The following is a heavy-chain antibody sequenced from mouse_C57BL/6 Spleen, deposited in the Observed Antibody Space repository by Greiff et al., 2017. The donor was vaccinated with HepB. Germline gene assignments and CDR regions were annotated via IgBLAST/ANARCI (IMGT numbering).Heavy chain of an antibody. D-gene: IGHD4-1*01. CDR2: IDPSDSYT. CDR1: GYTFTSYW. V-gene: IGHV1-50*01. Sequence: LQQPGAELVKPGASVKLSCKASGYTFTSYWMQWVKQRPGQGLEWIGEIDPSDSYTNYNQKFKGKATLTVDTSSSTAYMQLSSLTSEDSAVYYCARRGNWEDFDYWGQGTTLTVSS. CDR3: ARRGNWEDFDY. J-gene: IGHJ2*01.